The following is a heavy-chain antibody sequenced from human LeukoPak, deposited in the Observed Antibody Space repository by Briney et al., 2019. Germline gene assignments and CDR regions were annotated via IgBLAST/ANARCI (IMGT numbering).Heavy chain of an antibody. CDR1: GYTFTSYY. CDR2: INPSGGST. Sequence: ASVKVSCKASGYTFTSYYMHWVRQAPGQGLEWMGIINPSGGSTSYAQKFQGRVTMTRDMSTSTVYMELSSLRSEDTAVYYCARALAAAGTFYGLYYFDYWGQGTLVTVSS. J-gene: IGHJ4*02. D-gene: IGHD6-13*01. V-gene: IGHV1-46*01. CDR3: ARALAAAGTFYGLYYFDY.